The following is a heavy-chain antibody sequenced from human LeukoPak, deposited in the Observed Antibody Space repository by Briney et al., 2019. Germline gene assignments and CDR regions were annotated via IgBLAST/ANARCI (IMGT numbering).Heavy chain of an antibody. CDR1: GFTFSGYS. V-gene: IGHV3-48*04. CDR2: ISSSGSTI. CDR3: ARDRGYSSGWFD. J-gene: IGHJ4*02. Sequence: GGSLRLSCAASGFTFSGYSMNWVRQAPGKWLEWVSYISSSGSTIYYADSVKGRFTISRDNAKNSLYLQMNSLRAEDTAVYYCARDRGYSSGWFDWGQGTLVTVSS. D-gene: IGHD6-19*01.